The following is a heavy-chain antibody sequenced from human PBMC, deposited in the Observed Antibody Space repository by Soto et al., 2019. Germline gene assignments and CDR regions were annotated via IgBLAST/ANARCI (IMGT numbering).Heavy chain of an antibody. CDR2: IDPSDSYT. CDR3: AIQYYDILTGYLNWFDP. J-gene: IGHJ5*02. CDR1: GYSFTSYW. D-gene: IGHD3-9*01. Sequence: GESLKISCKGSGYSFTSYWISWVRQMPGKGLEWMGRIDPSDSYTYYSPSFQGHVTISAAKSISTAYLQWSSLKASATAMYYCAIQYYDILTGYLNWFDPWGQGTLVPVSS. V-gene: IGHV5-10-1*01.